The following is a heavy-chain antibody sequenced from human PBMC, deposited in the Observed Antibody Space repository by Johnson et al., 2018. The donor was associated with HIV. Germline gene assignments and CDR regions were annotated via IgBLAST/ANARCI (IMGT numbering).Heavy chain of an antibody. D-gene: IGHD3-16*01. V-gene: IGHV3-38-3*01. CDR3: AKDASTLGGDAFDI. Sequence: VQLVESRGVLVQPGGSLRLSCAASGFTVSSNEMSWVRQAPGKGLEWVSSISGGSTYYADSRKGRFTISRDNSKNTLHLQMNSLRAEDTALYYCAKDASTLGGDAFDIWGQGTMVTVSS. J-gene: IGHJ3*02. CDR2: ISGGST. CDR1: GFTVSSNE.